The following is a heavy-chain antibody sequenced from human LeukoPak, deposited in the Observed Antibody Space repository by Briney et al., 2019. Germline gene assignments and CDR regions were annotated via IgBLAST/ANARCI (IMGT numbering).Heavy chain of an antibody. D-gene: IGHD1-14*01. CDR3: ARGYNYWAPVV. Sequence: PGGSLRLSCAASGFTVSSNYMSWVRQAPGKGLEWVSVIYSGGSTYYADSVKGRFTISRDNSKNTLYLQMNSLRAEDTAVYYCARGYNYWAPVVWGQGTTVTVSS. V-gene: IGHV3-53*01. CDR2: IYSGGST. J-gene: IGHJ6*02. CDR1: GFTVSSNY.